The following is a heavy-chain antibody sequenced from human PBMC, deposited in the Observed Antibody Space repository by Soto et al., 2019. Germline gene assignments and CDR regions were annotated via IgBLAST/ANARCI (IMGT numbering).Heavy chain of an antibody. V-gene: IGHV3-48*03. CDR2: ISSSGSTI. CDR3: ARYGIGDGYNLWIDYYYYGMDV. Sequence: GGSLRLSCAASGFTFSSYEMNWVRQAPGKGLEWVSYISSSGSTIYYADSVKGRFTISRDNAKNSLYLQMNSLRAEDTAVYYCARYGIGDGYNLWIDYYYYGMDVWGQGTTVTV. J-gene: IGHJ6*02. CDR1: GFTFSSYE. D-gene: IGHD5-12*01.